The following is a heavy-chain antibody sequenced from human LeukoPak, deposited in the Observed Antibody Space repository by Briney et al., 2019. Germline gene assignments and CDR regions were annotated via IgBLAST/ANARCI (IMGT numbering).Heavy chain of an antibody. CDR3: ARDMTALSSSWYGYGMDV. D-gene: IGHD6-13*01. CDR2: IYYSGST. CDR1: GFTFSNSA. J-gene: IGHJ6*02. Sequence: GSLRLSCAASGFTFSNSAMNWVRQAPGKGLEWIGYIYYSGSTNYNPSLKSRVTISVDTSKNQFSLKLSSVTAADTAVYYCARDMTALSSSWYGYGMDVWGQGTTVTVSS. V-gene: IGHV4-59*01.